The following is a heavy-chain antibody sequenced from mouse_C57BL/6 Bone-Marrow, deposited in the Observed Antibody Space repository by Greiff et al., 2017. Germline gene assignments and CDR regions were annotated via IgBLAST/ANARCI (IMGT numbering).Heavy chain of an antibody. V-gene: IGHV5-17*01. CDR1: GFTFSDYG. J-gene: IGHJ2*01. Sequence: EVKVVESGGGLVKPGGSLKLSCAASGFTFSDYGMHWVRQAPEKGLEWVAYISSGSSTIYYADTVKGRFTISRDHAKNTLFLQMTSLRSEDTAMYYCARDYYGSSSYFDYWGQGTTLTVSS. CDR2: ISSGSSTI. CDR3: ARDYYGSSSYFDY. D-gene: IGHD1-1*01.